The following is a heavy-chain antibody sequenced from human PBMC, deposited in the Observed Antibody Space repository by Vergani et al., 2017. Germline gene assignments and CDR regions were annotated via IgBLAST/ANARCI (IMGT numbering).Heavy chain of an antibody. CDR1: GGTFSSYT. CDR3: ARAPVAALWELYFDY. J-gene: IGHJ4*02. V-gene: IGHV1-69*02. CDR2: IIPILGIA. D-gene: IGHD6-6*01. Sequence: QVQLVQSGAEVKKPGSSVKVSCKASGGTFSSYTISWVRQAPGQGLEWMGRIIPILGIANYAQKFQGRVTITADKSTSTAYMELSSLRSEATAVYYCARAPVAALWELYFDYWGQGTLVTVSS.